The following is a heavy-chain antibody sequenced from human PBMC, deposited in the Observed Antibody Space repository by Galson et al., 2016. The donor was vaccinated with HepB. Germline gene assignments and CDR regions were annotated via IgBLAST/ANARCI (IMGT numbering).Heavy chain of an antibody. CDR2: INCNGGST. J-gene: IGHJ6*01. CDR3: ALLQEHL. CDR1: GFTLDNYG. V-gene: IGHV3-20*01. Sequence: SLRLSCAASGFTLDNYGMAWVRQAPGKGLEWVSTINCNGGSTSYADSVKGLFTISRDNAKNSLYLQMNSLHQGPIGLPPGALLQEHLWG.